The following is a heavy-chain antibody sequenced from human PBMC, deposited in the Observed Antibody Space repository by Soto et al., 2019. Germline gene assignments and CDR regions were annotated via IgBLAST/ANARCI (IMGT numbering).Heavy chain of an antibody. CDR1: GFSLSTSGVG. D-gene: IGHD3-9*01. CDR2: IYWDDGK. V-gene: IGHV2-5*02. CDR3: AHTPAYDISTGYYPFDY. Sequence: PTLVNPTQTLTLTCTFSGFSLSTSGVGVAWIRQPPGKALEWLALIYWDDGKRYSPSLKTRLNITKDTSKNQVVLTLTNVDPVDTATYYCAHTPAYDISTGYYPFDYWGQGSLVTVYS. J-gene: IGHJ4*02.